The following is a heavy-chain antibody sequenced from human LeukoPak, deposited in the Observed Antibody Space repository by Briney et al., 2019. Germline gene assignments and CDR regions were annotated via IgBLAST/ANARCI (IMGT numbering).Heavy chain of an antibody. CDR1: GFTFSDHY. D-gene: IGHD6-6*01. V-gene: IGHV3-72*01. Sequence: GGSLRLSCAASGFTFSDHYMDWVRQAPGKGLEWVGRIGSKANSYNTTYAASVKGRFTILRDDSKNSLYLQINSLKTEDTAVYYCGRVMYTSSAGGWFDPGGEGTLVTVPS. CDR2: IGSKANSYNT. CDR3: GRVMYTSSAGGWFDP. J-gene: IGHJ5*02.